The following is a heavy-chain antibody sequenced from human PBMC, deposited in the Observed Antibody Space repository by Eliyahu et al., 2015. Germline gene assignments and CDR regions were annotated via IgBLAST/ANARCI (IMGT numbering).Heavy chain of an antibody. CDR2: ISPYTGDT. Sequence: QVQLVQSGAEVKKPGASVXVSCKASGYPFSNYGXSWVRQAPGQGLEWMGWISPYTGDTNYIQILQDRVTVTMDTSTSTVYMELRSLRSDDTAVYYCARSNYERTNGAFDMWGQGTMVTVSS. J-gene: IGHJ3*02. D-gene: IGHD3-22*01. CDR1: GYPFSNYG. CDR3: ARSNYERTNGAFDM. V-gene: IGHV1-18*01.